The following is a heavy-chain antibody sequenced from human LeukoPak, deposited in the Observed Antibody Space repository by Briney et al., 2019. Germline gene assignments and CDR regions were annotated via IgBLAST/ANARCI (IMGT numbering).Heavy chain of an antibody. CDR1: GGSINSYY. D-gene: IGHD3-10*01. CDR2: IYYSGST. Sequence: PSETLSLTCTVSGGSINSYYWSWIRQPPGKGLEWIGYIYYSGSTYYGPSLKSRLTISLDTSRNQFSLKLNSVTAADTAVYYCAKSNGYGLIDIWGQGTMVTVSS. J-gene: IGHJ3*02. V-gene: IGHV4-59*12. CDR3: AKSNGYGLIDI.